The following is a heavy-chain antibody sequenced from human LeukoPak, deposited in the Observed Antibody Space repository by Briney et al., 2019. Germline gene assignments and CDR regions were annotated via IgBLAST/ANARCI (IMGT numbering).Heavy chain of an antibody. CDR3: AGVSSNPYSRGWYHLDY. D-gene: IGHD6-19*01. V-gene: IGHV3-21*01. Sequence: PGGSLRLSCAASGFAFSTYTMNWVRQAPGKGLEWVSSISSTSSSIYYADSMKGRFTISRDNAKNSLYLQMNSLRAEDTAMYYCAGVSSNPYSRGWYHLDYWGQGTLVTVSS. J-gene: IGHJ4*02. CDR2: ISSTSSSI. CDR1: GFAFSTYT.